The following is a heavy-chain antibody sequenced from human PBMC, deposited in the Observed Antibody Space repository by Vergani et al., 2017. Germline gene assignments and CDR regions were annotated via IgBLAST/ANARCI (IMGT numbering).Heavy chain of an antibody. Sequence: EVQLVESGGGLVQPGGSLRLSCAASGFTVSSNYMSWVRQAPGKGLEWVSVIYSGGSQYYADSVRGRFTISRHKSKNTLYLQMNSLRAEDTAVYYCARDDYGFDAFYIWGQGTMVTVSS. CDR1: GFTVSSNY. V-gene: IGHV3-53*04. CDR2: IYSGGSQ. CDR3: ARDDYGFDAFYI. J-gene: IGHJ3*02. D-gene: IGHD4-17*01.